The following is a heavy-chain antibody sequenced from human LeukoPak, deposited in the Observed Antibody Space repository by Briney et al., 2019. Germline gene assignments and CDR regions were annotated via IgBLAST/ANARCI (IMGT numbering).Heavy chain of an antibody. CDR1: GGSISSSNW. CDR3: ARATRRSQWLVRSVPTRQTGYFDL. V-gene: IGHV4-4*02. J-gene: IGHJ2*01. D-gene: IGHD6-19*01. Sequence: SETLSLTCAVSGGSISSSNWWSWVRQPPGKGLEWIGEIYHSGSTNYNPSLKSRVTISVDKSKNQFSLKLSSVTAADTAVYYCARATRRSQWLVRSVPTRQTGYFDLWGRGTLVTVSS. CDR2: IYHSGST.